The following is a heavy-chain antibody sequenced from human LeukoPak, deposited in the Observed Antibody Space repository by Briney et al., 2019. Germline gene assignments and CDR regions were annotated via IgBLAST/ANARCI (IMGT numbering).Heavy chain of an antibody. D-gene: IGHD6-19*01. J-gene: IGHJ5*02. V-gene: IGHV1-2*02. CDR3: ARDTSLYSSGWYTVGGNWFDP. CDR1: GYTFTGYY. CDR2: INPNSGGT. Sequence: ASVKVSCKASGYTFTGYYMHWVRQAPGQGLEWMGWINPNSGGTNYAQKFQGRVTMTRDTSISTAYMELSRLRSDDTAVYYCARDTSLYSSGWYTVGGNWFDPWGQGTLVTVSS.